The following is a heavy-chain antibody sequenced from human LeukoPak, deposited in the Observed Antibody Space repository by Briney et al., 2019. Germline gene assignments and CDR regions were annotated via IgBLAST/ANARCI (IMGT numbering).Heavy chain of an antibody. Sequence: GGSLRLSCAASGFTVSSDYMSWVRQAPGKGLEWVSVIYSGGTTYYADSVMGRFAISRDNSKNTLYLQMNSLRAEDTAVYYCARHDWFDPWGQGTLVTVSS. CDR2: IYSGGTT. J-gene: IGHJ5*02. V-gene: IGHV3-53*01. CDR3: ARHDWFDP. CDR1: GFTVSSDY.